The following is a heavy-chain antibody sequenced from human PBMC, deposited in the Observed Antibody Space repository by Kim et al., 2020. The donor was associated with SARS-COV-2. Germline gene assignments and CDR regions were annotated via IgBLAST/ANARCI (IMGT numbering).Heavy chain of an antibody. Sequence: GGSLRLSCAASGFTFSSYGMHWVRQAPGKGREWVAVISYDGSNKYYADSVKGRFTISRDNSKNTLYLQMNSLRAEDTAVYYCAKTGRIAAAGFFDYWGQGTLVTVSS. J-gene: IGHJ4*02. CDR3: AKTGRIAAAGFFDY. D-gene: IGHD6-13*01. CDR1: GFTFSSYG. V-gene: IGHV3-30*18. CDR2: ISYDGSNK.